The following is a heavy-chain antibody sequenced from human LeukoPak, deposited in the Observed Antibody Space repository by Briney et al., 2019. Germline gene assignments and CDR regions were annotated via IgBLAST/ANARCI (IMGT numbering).Heavy chain of an antibody. V-gene: IGHV4-59*01. CDR1: GGSISSYY. D-gene: IGHD3-22*01. CDR3: ARGRYYDSSNWFDP. Sequence: SETLSLTCTVSGGSISSYYWSWIRQPPGKGLEWIGYIYYSGSTNYNPSLKCRVTISVDTSKNQFSLKLSSVTAADTAVYYCARGRYYDSSNWFDPWGQGTLVTVSS. CDR2: IYYSGST. J-gene: IGHJ5*02.